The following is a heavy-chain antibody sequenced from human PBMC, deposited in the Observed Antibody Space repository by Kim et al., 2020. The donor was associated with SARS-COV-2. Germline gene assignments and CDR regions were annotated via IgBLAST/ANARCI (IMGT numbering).Heavy chain of an antibody. V-gene: IGHV1-3*01. Sequence: ASVKVSCKASGYTFTRYAIHWVRQAPGQRLEWMGWISADTGYTEYSEKFQGRVTMTRDTSTNTAYMEVSSLTSEDTAVYYCVRTYIVVTSGGPENFDYWGQGTLVTVSS. D-gene: IGHD3-16*01. CDR3: VRTYIVVTSGGPENFDY. CDR1: GYTFTRYA. J-gene: IGHJ4*02. CDR2: ISADTGYT.